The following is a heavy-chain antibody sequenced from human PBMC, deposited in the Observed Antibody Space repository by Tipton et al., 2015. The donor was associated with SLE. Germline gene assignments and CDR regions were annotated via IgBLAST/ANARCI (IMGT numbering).Heavy chain of an antibody. V-gene: IGHV4-34*01. Sequence: LSLTCAVYGGSFSGYYWSWIRQPPGKGLEWIGEINHSGSTNYNPSLKSRVTISVDTSKNQFSLKLSSVTAADTAVYYCARGYCSGGSCYPVDAFDIWGQGTKVTVSS. J-gene: IGHJ3*02. D-gene: IGHD2-15*01. CDR1: GGSFSGYY. CDR2: INHSGST. CDR3: ARGYCSGGSCYPVDAFDI.